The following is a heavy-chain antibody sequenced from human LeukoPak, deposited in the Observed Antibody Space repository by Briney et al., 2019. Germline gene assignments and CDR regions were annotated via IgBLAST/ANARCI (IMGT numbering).Heavy chain of an antibody. J-gene: IGHJ4*02. CDR3: ARDRQQLVHFDY. CDR2: IYTSGST. V-gene: IGHV4-4*07. CDR1: GGSISSYY. D-gene: IGHD6-13*01. Sequence: SETLSLTCTVSGGSISSYYWSWIRQPAGKGLEWIGRIYTSGSTNYNPSLKSRVTMSVDTSKNQFSLKLSPVTAADTAVYYCARDRQQLVHFDYWGQGTLVTVSS.